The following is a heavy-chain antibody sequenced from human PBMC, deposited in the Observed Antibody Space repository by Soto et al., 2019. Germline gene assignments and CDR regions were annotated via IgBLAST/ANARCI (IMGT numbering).Heavy chain of an antibody. V-gene: IGHV1-18*01. CDR1: GYRFTSYV. CDR2: INAYNGNT. J-gene: IGHJ6*02. CDR3: AMVDIYVTPSPQDV. D-gene: IGHD2-2*03. Sequence: QVQLVQSGAEVKNPGASVKVSCKASGYRFTSYVIGWVRQAPGQVLEWMGWINAYNGNTNYAQNLQGRVTLTTDTSTSTAYMELRSMRSNDTAVYYCAMVDIYVTPSPQDVWGQGTTVTVSS.